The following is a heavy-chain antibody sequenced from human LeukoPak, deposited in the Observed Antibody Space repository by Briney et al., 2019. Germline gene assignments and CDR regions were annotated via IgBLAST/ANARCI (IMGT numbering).Heavy chain of an antibody. CDR2: IDPSDTYT. Sequence: GESLRISCKGSGYSFTSYWITWVRQMPGKGLEWMGRIDPSDTYTNYSPSFQGHVTISVDKSISPAYLQWSSLKASDTAMYYCARRDRYSSYSFDYWGQGTLVSVSS. CDR1: GYSFTSYW. V-gene: IGHV5-10-1*01. D-gene: IGHD5-18*01. CDR3: ARRDRYSSYSFDY. J-gene: IGHJ4*02.